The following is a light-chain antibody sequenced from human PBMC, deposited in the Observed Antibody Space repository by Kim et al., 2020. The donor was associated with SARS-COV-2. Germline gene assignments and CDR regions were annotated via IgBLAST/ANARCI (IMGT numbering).Light chain of an antibody. Sequence: RVTSSCAGGRAHVGAGYDVHWYQHLPGTAPKLLIYGDNNRPSGVPDRFSGSKSGASASLAITGLQAEDDADYYCQSYDNSLSGWVFGGGTQLTVL. CDR3: QSYDNSLSGWV. CDR2: GDN. J-gene: IGLJ3*02. CDR1: RAHVGAGYD. V-gene: IGLV1-40*03.